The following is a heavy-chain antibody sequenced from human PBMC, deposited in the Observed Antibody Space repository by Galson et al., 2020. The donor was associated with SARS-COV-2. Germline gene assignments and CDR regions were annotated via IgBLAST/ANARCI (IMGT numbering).Heavy chain of an antibody. D-gene: IGHD5-12*01. CDR3: AHSQEGWLQFDFDY. V-gene: IGHV2-5*02. J-gene: IGHJ4*02. Sequence: SGPTLVKPTQTLTLTCTFSGISLSTSGVGVGWIRQPPGKALEWLALIYWDDDKRYSPSLKSRLTITKDTSKNQVVLTMTNMDPVDTATYYCAHSQEGWLQFDFDYWGQGTLVTVSS. CDR2: IYWDDDK. CDR1: GISLSTSGVG.